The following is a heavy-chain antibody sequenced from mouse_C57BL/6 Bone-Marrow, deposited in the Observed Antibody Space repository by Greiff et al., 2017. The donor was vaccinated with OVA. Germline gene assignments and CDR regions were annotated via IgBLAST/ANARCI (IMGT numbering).Heavy chain of an antibody. V-gene: IGHV5-6*01. CDR1: GFTFSSYG. D-gene: IGHD2-3*01. CDR3: ARNGYYRYYYAMDN. J-gene: IGHJ4*01. CDR2: ISSGGSYT. Sequence: EVKLVESGGDLVKPGGSLKLSCAASGFTFSSYGMSWVRQTPDKRLEWVATISSGGSYTYYPDSVKGRFTISRDNAKNTLYLQMSSLKSEDTAMYYCARNGYYRYYYAMDNWGQGTSVTVSS.